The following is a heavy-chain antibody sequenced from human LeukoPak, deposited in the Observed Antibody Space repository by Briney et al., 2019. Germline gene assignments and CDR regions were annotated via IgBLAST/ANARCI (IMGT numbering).Heavy chain of an antibody. CDR2: ISAYNGNT. Sequence: ASVKVSCKASGYTFTSYAISWVRQAPGQGLEWMGWISAYNGNTNYAQKLQGRVTMTTDTSTSTAYMELRSLRSDDTAVYYCARVTPARRSVYYYYMDVWGRGTTVTVSS. CDR3: ARVTPARRSVYYYYMDV. J-gene: IGHJ6*03. CDR1: GYTFTSYA. V-gene: IGHV1-18*01.